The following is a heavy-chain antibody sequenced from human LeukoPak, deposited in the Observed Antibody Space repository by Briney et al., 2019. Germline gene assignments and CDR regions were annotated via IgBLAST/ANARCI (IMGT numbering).Heavy chain of an antibody. Sequence: GASVKLSCKASGYTFTSYGISLVRQAPAQGLEWMGWISAYHGNTNYAQKLQGRVTMTTDTSTSTAYMELRSLRSDDTAVYYCARDRRNYGDYWGQRTLVTVSS. CDR3: ARDRRNYGDY. J-gene: IGHJ4*02. V-gene: IGHV1-18*04. CDR2: ISAYHGNT. CDR1: GYTFTSYG.